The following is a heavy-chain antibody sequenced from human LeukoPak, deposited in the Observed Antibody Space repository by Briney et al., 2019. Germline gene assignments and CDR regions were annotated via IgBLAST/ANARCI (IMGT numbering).Heavy chain of an antibody. CDR1: GYTFINYY. Sequence: GASVKVSCKASGYTFINYYIHWVRQAPGQGLEWMGWINPNSGGTNYAQKFQGRVTMTRDTSISTAYMELSRLRSDDTAVYYCAGHEYYYDSSGYYSHWGQGTLVTVSS. J-gene: IGHJ4*02. V-gene: IGHV1-2*02. CDR3: AGHEYYYDSSGYYSH. CDR2: INPNSGGT. D-gene: IGHD3-22*01.